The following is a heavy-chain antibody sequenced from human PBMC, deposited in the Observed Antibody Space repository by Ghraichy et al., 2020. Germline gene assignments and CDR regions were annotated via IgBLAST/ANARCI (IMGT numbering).Heavy chain of an antibody. V-gene: IGHV4-39*01. CDR3: ARHVGYFDWLLMADGMDV. J-gene: IGHJ6*02. D-gene: IGHD3-9*01. Sequence: SETLSLTCTVSGGSISSSSYYWGWIRQPPGKGLEWIGSIYYSGSTYYNPSLKSRVTISVDTSKNQFSLKLSSVTAADTAVYYCARHVGYFDWLLMADGMDVWGQGTTVTVSS. CDR2: IYYSGST. CDR1: GGSISSSSYY.